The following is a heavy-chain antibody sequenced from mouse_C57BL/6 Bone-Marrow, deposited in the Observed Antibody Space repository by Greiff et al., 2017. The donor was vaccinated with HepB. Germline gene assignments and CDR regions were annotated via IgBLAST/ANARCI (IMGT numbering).Heavy chain of an antibody. D-gene: IGHD1-1*01. V-gene: IGHV5-4*03. CDR1: GFTFSSYA. Sequence: EVMLVESGGGLVKPGGSLKLSCAASGFTFSSYAMSWVRQTPEKRLEWVATISDGGSYTYYPDNVKGRFPISRDNAKNNLYMQMSHLKSEDTAMYYCARVNYYHFDFWGQGTALTVSS. J-gene: IGHJ2*01. CDR3: ARVNYYHFDF. CDR2: ISDGGSYT.